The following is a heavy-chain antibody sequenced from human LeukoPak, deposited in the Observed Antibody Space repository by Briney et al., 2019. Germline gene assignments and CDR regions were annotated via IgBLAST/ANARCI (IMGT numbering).Heavy chain of an antibody. J-gene: IGHJ4*02. D-gene: IGHD3-22*01. CDR2: INQDGTEK. V-gene: IGHV3-7*01. CDR3: AKYAAAGAYDRHSEIDS. CDR1: GFPFSTYW. Sequence: PGGSLRLSCAASGFPFSTYWMSWVRQAPGKGLEWVANINQDGTEKYYVDSVKGRFTISRDYAKNSLYLQMNSLRPEDTAVYYCAKYAAAGAYDRHSEIDSWGQGTLVTVSS.